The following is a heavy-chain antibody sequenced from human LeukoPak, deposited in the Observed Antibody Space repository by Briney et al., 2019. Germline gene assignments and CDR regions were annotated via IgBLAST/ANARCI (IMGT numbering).Heavy chain of an antibody. D-gene: IGHD3-22*01. V-gene: IGHV3-48*04. CDR2: ISSSGSTI. CDR1: GFTFSSYS. J-gene: IGHJ4*02. CDR3: ARDWYDSSAAFDY. Sequence: GGSLRLSCAASGFTFSSYSMNWVRQAPGKGLEWVSYISSSGSTIYYADSVKGRFTISRDNAKNSLYLQMNSLRAEDTAVYYCARDWYDSSAAFDYWGQGTLVTVSS.